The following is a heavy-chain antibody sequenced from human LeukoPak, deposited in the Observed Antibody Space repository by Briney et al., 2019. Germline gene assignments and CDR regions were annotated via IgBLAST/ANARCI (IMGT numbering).Heavy chain of an antibody. Sequence: GGSLRLSCTASGFTFSSYGMSWVRQAPGKGLEWVSVISGGGTSTYYADSVKGRFTIPRDNSKNTLYLQVNSLRAEDTAVYYCAKRDCSSTSCYTTHFDYWGQGILVTVSS. D-gene: IGHD2-2*02. CDR2: ISGGGTST. V-gene: IGHV3-23*01. CDR1: GFTFSSYG. J-gene: IGHJ4*02. CDR3: AKRDCSSTSCYTTHFDY.